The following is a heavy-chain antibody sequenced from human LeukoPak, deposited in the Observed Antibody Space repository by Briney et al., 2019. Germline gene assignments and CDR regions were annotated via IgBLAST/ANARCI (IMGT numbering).Heavy chain of an antibody. V-gene: IGHV3-49*04. CDR1: GFTFGEYA. Sequence: PGRSLRLSCTSSGFTFGEYALSWVRQAPGGGLEGGGFIRSKAYGETTEYAASVRGRFTISRDESKNIPYLHMNSLRTEDTAVYYCAREGGLYYSDGRAGDYWGQGTLVTVSS. J-gene: IGHJ4*02. CDR3: AREGGLYYSDGRAGDY. D-gene: IGHD4-17*01. CDR2: IRSKAYGETT.